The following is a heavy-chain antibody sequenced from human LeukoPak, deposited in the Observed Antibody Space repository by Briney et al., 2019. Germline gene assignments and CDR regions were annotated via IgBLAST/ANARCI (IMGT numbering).Heavy chain of an antibody. Sequence: SETLSLTCTVSGGSISSGSYYWSWIRQPAGKGLEWIGRIYTSGSTNHSPSLKSRVTISIDTSKNQFSLKLSSVTAADTAVYYCARNGEYSTSRYFDYWGQGTLVIVSS. CDR1: GGSISSGSYY. J-gene: IGHJ4*02. D-gene: IGHD6-6*01. CDR3: ARNGEYSTSRYFDY. CDR2: IYTSGST. V-gene: IGHV4-61*02.